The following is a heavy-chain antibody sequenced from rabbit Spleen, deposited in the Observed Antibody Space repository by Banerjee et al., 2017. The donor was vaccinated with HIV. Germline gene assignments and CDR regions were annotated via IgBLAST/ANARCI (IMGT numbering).Heavy chain of an antibody. Sequence: QEQLVESGGGLVKPGASLTLTCTASGFDFNTNFYMLWVRQAPGKGLEWIGYIDPLFGTTYYANWVNGRFTISSHNAQNTLYLQLNSLTAADTATYFCVRGASSSGYYSLWGQGTLVTVS. CDR2: IDPLFGTT. CDR1: GFDFNTNFY. D-gene: IGHD1-1*01. J-gene: IGHJ4*01. V-gene: IGHV1S43*01. CDR3: VRGASSSGYYSL.